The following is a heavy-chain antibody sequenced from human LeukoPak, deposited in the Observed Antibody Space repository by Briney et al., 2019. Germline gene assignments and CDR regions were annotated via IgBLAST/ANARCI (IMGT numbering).Heavy chain of an antibody. CDR1: GLTFSSYG. J-gene: IGHJ5*02. CDR2: ISYDGTIR. V-gene: IGHV3-30*18. Sequence: PGRSLRLSCAASGLTFSSYGMHWVRQAPGKGLEWVAVISYDGTIRNYAGSVKGRFTISRDNSKNTLYLQMNSLTAEDTALYYCAKGGCSSTSCYLANPWGQGTLVTVSS. CDR3: AKGGCSSTSCYLANP. D-gene: IGHD2-2*01.